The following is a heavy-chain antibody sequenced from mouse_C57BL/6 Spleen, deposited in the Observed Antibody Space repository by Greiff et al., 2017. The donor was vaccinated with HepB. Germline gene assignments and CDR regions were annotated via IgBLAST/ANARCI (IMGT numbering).Heavy chain of an antibody. CDR1: GYTFTSYW. CDR3: APLDSSGPWFAY. CDR2: IDPSDSYT. Sequence: VKLQQPGAELVRPGTSVKLSCKASGYTFTSYWMHWVKQRPGQGLEWIGVIDPSDSYTNYNQKFKGKATLTVDTSSSTAYMQLSSLTSEDSAVYYCAPLDSSGPWFAYWGQGTLVTVSA. J-gene: IGHJ3*01. D-gene: IGHD3-2*02. V-gene: IGHV1-59*01.